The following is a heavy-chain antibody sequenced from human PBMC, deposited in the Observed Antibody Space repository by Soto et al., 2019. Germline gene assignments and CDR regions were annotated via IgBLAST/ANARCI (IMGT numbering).Heavy chain of an antibody. D-gene: IGHD2-21*02. CDR3: ARSLTLGVTKFLYYYYYGMDV. Sequence: PGESLKISCKGSGYSCSSYWISWVLQMPGKGLQWMGRIDPSDSYTNYSPSFQGHVTISADKSISTAYLQWSSLKASDTAMYYCARSLTLGVTKFLYYYYYGMDVLGQGTTVTVSS. CDR1: GYSCSSYW. J-gene: IGHJ6*02. V-gene: IGHV5-10-1*01. CDR2: IDPSDSYT.